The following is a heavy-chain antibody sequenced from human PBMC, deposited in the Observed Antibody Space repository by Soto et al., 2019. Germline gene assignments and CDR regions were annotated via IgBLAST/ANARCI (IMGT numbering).Heavy chain of an antibody. CDR3: ARVRAVAGFDH. Sequence: QVQLVQSGAEVKKPGASVKVSCKASGYTFTSYDINWVRQATGQGLEWMGWMNPNSGNTGYAQKFQGRVTMARNTYRSAAYMEVGRLRSEDTAVYCARVRAVAGFDHWGQRTPVTVSS. D-gene: IGHD6-19*01. CDR2: MNPNSGNT. CDR1: GYTFTSYD. V-gene: IGHV1-8*01. J-gene: IGHJ4*02.